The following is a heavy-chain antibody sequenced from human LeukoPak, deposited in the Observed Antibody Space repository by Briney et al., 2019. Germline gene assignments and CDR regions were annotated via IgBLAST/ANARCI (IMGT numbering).Heavy chain of an antibody. J-gene: IGHJ3*02. CDR2: ISWNSGSI. D-gene: IGHD1-20*01. CDR1: GFTFDDYA. V-gene: IGHV3-9*01. Sequence: GGSLRLSCAASGFTFDDYAMHWVRQAPGKGLELVSGISWNSGSIGYADSVKGRFTISRDNAKNSLYLQMNSLRAEDTALYYCAKDDNWISLGGAFDIWGQGTMVTVSS. CDR3: AKDDNWISLGGAFDI.